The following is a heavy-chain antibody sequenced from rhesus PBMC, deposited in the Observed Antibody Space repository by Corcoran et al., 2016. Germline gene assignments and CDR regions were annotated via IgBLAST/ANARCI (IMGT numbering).Heavy chain of an antibody. CDR3: ARVKRSSYSDY. Sequence: QVQLQESGPGLVKPSETLSLTCAVSGGSFSSYWWGWIRQPPGKGLGWIGSIYGNSGITEYNPSLKSRATISRDTSKNQFSLKLSSVTAADTAVYYCARVKRSSYSDYWGQGVLVTVSS. D-gene: IGHD4-29*01. J-gene: IGHJ4*01. CDR1: GGSFSSYW. CDR2: IYGNSGIT. V-gene: IGHV4-160*01.